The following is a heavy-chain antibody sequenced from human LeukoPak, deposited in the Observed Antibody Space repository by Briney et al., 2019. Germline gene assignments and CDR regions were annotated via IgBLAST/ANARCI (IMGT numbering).Heavy chain of an antibody. CDR3: ARHLKVSTMIVVVIPADAFDI. V-gene: IGHV4-61*02. CDR1: GGSISSGSYY. CDR2: IYISGST. D-gene: IGHD3-22*01. Sequence: PSQTLSLTCTVSGGSISSGSYYWSWIRQPAGKGLEWIGRIYISGSTNYNPSLKNRVTISVDTSKNQFSLKLSSVTAADTAVYYCARHLKVSTMIVVVIPADAFDIWGQGTMVTVSS. J-gene: IGHJ3*02.